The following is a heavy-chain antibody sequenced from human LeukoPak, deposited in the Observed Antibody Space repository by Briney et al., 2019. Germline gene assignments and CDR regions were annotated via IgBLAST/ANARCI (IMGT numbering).Heavy chain of an antibody. CDR2: IYHSGST. CDR1: GYSISSGYY. Sequence: SETLSLTCTVSGYSISSGYYWGWIRQPPGKGLEWIGSIYHSGSTYYNPSLKSRVTISVDTSKNQFSLKLSSVTAADTAVYYCAKEEKTYYYDSSGYPVDYWGQGTLVTVSS. V-gene: IGHV4-38-2*02. J-gene: IGHJ4*02. D-gene: IGHD3-22*01. CDR3: AKEEKTYYYDSSGYPVDY.